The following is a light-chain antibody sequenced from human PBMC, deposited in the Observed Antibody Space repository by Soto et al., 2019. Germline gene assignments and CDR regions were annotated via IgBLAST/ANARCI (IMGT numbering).Light chain of an antibody. V-gene: IGKV3-11*01. J-gene: IGKJ1*01. CDR1: ENVRTF. CDR2: GAS. Sequence: VLTQSPATLSLSPGERATLSCRASENVRTFVDWYQQKPGQAPRLLIYGASNRATDIPARFSGSGSGTDFTLTISTLEPEDFAVYYCQQHSHWPPWTFGQGTKVDIK. CDR3: QQHSHWPPWT.